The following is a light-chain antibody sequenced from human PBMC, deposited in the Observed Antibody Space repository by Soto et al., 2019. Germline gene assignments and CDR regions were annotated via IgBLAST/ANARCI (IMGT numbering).Light chain of an antibody. J-gene: IGLJ1*01. V-gene: IGLV2-14*01. CDR1: ASDVGGYNY. CDR2: AVS. CDR3: CSYTSRTTYV. Sequence: QSVLTQPASVSGSPGQSITIPCTGTASDVGGYNYVSWYQQHPGKAPKLMIHAVSNRPSGISSRFSGSKSGNTASLTISGLQSEDEADYFCCSYTSRTTYVFGTGTKVTAL.